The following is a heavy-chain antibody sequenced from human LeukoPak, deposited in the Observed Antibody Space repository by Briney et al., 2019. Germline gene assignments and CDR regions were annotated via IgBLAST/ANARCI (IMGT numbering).Heavy chain of an antibody. CDR1: GGSFSGYY. V-gene: IGHV4-34*01. D-gene: IGHD3-22*01. CDR2: INHSGST. Sequence: SETLSLTCAVSGGSFSGYYWSWIRQPPGKGLEWIGEINHSGSTNYNPSLKSRVTISVDTSKNHFSLKLSSVTAADTAVYYCARVRGYYYDSSGYYSPMYYFDYWGQGTLVTVSS. CDR3: ARVRGYYYDSSGYYSPMYYFDY. J-gene: IGHJ4*02.